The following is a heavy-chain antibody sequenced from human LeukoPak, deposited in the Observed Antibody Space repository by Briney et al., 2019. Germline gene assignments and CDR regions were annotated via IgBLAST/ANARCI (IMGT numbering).Heavy chain of an antibody. V-gene: IGHV3-23*01. J-gene: IGHJ4*02. CDR1: GFTFSSYV. Sequence: GGSLRLSCAASGFTFSSYVMSWVRQAPGKGLGWLSVITGSGGSTYYADSVKGRFTISRDNSKNTVYLQMNSLRAEDTAVYYCAKGQGSPYYFDYWGQGTLVTVSS. CDR2: ITGSGGST. D-gene: IGHD2-15*01. CDR3: AKGQGSPYYFDY.